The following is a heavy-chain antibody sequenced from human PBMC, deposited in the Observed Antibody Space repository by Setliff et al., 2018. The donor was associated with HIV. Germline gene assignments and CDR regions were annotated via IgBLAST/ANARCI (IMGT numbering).Heavy chain of an antibody. Sequence: PSETLSLTCAVFGGSFTDYYWIWIRQPPGKGLEWIGEINHSGSTHYNPSLKSRFIISVDTSKNQFSLRLTSVTAADTAVYYCARVRSYGSAYDAFDVWGPGTMVTVS. CDR2: INHSGST. CDR1: GGSFTDYY. D-gene: IGHD3-10*01. V-gene: IGHV4-34*01. J-gene: IGHJ3*01. CDR3: ARVRSYGSAYDAFDV.